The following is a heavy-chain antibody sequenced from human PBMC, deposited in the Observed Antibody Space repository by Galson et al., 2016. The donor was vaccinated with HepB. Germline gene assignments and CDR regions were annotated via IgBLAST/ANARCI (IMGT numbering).Heavy chain of an antibody. J-gene: IGHJ5*02. V-gene: IGHV5-51*01. D-gene: IGHD2/OR15-2a*01. CDR2: IYPGDSDT. CDR1: GSIFMNHW. Sequence: QSGAEVKKPGESLRISCQGSGSIFMNHWIAWVRQMPGKGLEWMGIIYPGDSDTRYNASFQGHVTISVDMSISTVYLQWTSLQASDTAIYYWARHLLGQPTEESDDSTFGEPFDPWGRGTLVTVSS. CDR3: ARHLLGQPTEESDDSTFGEPFDP.